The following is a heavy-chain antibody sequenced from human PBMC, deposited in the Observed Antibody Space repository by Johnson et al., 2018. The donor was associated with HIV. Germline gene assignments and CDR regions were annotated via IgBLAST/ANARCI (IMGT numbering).Heavy chain of an antibody. D-gene: IGHD3-10*01. CDR3: ARGQGVWAFDI. CDR1: GFTFDDYA. V-gene: IGHV3-9*01. CDR2: ISWNSGSI. J-gene: IGHJ3*02. Sequence: VQLAESGGGLIQPGGSLRLSCAASGFTFDDYAMHWVRQAPGKGLEWVSGISWNSGSIGYADSVKGRFTISRDNAKNSLYLQMNSLRVEDTAVYYCARGQGVWAFDIWGQGTMVTVSS.